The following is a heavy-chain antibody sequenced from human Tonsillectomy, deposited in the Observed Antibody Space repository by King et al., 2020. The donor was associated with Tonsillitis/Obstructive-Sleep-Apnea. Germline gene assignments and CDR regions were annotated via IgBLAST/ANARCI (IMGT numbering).Heavy chain of an antibody. V-gene: IGHV5-51*03. J-gene: IGHJ6*02. Sequence: QLVQSGAEVKKPGESLKISCKGSGYSFTSYWIGWVRQMPGKGLEWMGIIYPGDSDTRYSPSFQGQVTISADRSISTAYLQWSSLKASDTAMYYCAITYYYDSSGYDYYYGMDVWGQGTTVTVSS. CDR1: GYSFTSYW. CDR3: AITYYYDSSGYDYYYGMDV. D-gene: IGHD3-22*01. CDR2: IYPGDSDT.